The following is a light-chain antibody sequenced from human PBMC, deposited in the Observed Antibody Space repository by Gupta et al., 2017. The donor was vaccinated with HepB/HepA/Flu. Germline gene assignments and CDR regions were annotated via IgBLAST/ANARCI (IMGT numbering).Light chain of an antibody. CDR2: DTS. CDR3: QQRTNWTPYT. J-gene: IGKJ2*01. Sequence: IVWSQFPATLSLSPGERATLSCRASQSVSSYLAWYQQKPGQAPRLLIYDTSNRATGIPARLSGRGSEKDLTLTISSLVPEDYAVYYCQQRTNWTPYTFGQGTKLEIK. V-gene: IGKV3-11*01. CDR1: QSVSSY.